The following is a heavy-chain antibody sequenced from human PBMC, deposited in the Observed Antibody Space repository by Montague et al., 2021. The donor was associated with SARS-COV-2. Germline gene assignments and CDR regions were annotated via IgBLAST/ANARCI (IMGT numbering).Heavy chain of an antibody. CDR1: GGSISSSSYY. J-gene: IGHJ5*02. V-gene: IGHV4-39*01. CDR2: IYYSGST. D-gene: IGHD3-22*01. Sequence: SETLSLTCTVFGGSISSSSYYWGWIRQPPGKGLERIGSIYYSGSTYYNPSLKIRVTISVDTSKNQFSLKLSSVTAADTAVYYCARGVTMIVVVMRYNWFDPWGQGTLVTVSS. CDR3: ARGVTMIVVVMRYNWFDP.